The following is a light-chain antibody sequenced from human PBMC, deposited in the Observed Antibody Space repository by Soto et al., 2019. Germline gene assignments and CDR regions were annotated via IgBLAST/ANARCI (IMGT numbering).Light chain of an antibody. Sequence: EIVLTQSPATLSLSTGEIATLSCRASQSVSSYLAWYKQKPGQAPRLLIYDASNRATGIPARFSGSGSGTDFTLTISSREPEDFAVYYCQQRSNWPITFGQGTRLEIK. CDR2: DAS. CDR1: QSVSSY. J-gene: IGKJ5*01. V-gene: IGKV3-11*01. CDR3: QQRSNWPIT.